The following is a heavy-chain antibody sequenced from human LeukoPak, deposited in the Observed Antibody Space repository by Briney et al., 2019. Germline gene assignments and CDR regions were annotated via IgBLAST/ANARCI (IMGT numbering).Heavy chain of an antibody. J-gene: IGHJ4*02. D-gene: IGHD3-22*01. CDR3: ASPRSGYRYTFDY. V-gene: IGHV4-4*09. CDR1: AASISNYY. Sequence: PSETLSLTCAVSAASISNYYCSWIRQAPGKGLEWIGYISTSGSTNYNPSLKSRVSISLDTSKNRFSLNLNFVTAADTAVSYCASPRSGYRYTFDYRGQGALVTVSS. CDR2: ISTSGST.